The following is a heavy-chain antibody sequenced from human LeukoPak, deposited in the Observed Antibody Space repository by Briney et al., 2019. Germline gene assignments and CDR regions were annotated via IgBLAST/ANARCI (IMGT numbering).Heavy chain of an antibody. Sequence: GGSLRLSCAASGFTFSSYAMSWVRQAPGKGLEWVSGISGSGGSTYYADPVKGRFTISRDNSKNTLYLQMNSLRAEDTAVYYCATTLLRASTYMDVWGKGTTVTVSS. CDR3: ATTLLRASTYMDV. CDR1: GFTFSSYA. D-gene: IGHD1-1*01. J-gene: IGHJ6*03. CDR2: ISGSGGST. V-gene: IGHV3-23*01.